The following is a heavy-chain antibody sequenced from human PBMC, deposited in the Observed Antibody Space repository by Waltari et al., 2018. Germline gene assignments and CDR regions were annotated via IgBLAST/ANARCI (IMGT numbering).Heavy chain of an antibody. J-gene: IGHJ4*02. V-gene: IGHV1-69-2*01. CDR3: ATGRNSGSYADLYY. D-gene: IGHD1-26*01. CDR2: VDPEDGET. Sequence: YYMHWVQQAPGKGLDWMGLVDPEDGETIYAEKFQGRVTITADTSTDTAYMELSSLRSEDTAVYYCATGRNSGSYADLYYWGQGTLVTVSS. CDR1: YY.